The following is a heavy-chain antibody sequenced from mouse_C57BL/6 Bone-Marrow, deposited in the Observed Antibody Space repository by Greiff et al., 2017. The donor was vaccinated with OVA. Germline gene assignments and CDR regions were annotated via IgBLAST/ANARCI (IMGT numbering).Heavy chain of an antibody. D-gene: IGHD3-2*02. V-gene: IGHV14-2*01. Sequence: VQLQQSGAELVKPGASVKLSCTASGFNIKDYYMHWVKQRTEQGLEWIGRIDPEDGNTKYAPKFQGKATITADTSSNTAYLQLSSLPSEDAAVYCCARGSGYGDLDYWGQGTTLTVSS. J-gene: IGHJ2*01. CDR3: ARGSGYGDLDY. CDR1: GFNIKDYY. CDR2: IDPEDGNT.